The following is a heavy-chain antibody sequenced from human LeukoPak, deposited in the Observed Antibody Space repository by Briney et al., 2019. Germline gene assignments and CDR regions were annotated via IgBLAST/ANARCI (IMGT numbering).Heavy chain of an antibody. D-gene: IGHD3-10*01. CDR2: IYYSGST. J-gene: IGHJ5*02. V-gene: IGHV4-39*07. CDR1: GGSISSSSYY. Sequence: SETLSLTCTVSGGSISSSSYYWGWIRQPPGTGLEWIGSIYYSGSTYYNPSLKSRVTISVDTSKNQFSLKLSSVTAADTAVYYCARVRTMVRGVPNWFDPWGQGTLVTVSS. CDR3: ARVRTMVRGVPNWFDP.